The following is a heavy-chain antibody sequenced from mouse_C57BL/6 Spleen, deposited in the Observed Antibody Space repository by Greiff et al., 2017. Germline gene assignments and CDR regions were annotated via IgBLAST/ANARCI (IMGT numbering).Heavy chain of an antibody. CDR2: IDPSDSET. CDR3: ARAKGNCDAMDY. J-gene: IGHJ4*01. Sequence: VQLQQSGPELVKPGSSVKLSCKASGYTFTSYWMHWVKQRPIQGLEWIGNIDPSDSETHYNQKFKDKATLTVDKSSSTAYMQLSSLTSEDSAVYYCARAKGNCDAMDYWGQGTLVTVSA. D-gene: IGHD2-1*01. CDR1: GYTFTSYW. V-gene: IGHV1-52*01.